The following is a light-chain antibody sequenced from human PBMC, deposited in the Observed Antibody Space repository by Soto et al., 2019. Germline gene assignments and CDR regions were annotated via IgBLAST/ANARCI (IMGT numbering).Light chain of an antibody. CDR2: TAS. Sequence: DIRMTQSPSAMSASVGDRVTITCRASQDITNYLAWFQQKPGKVPKRLISTASSLQSGVTSRFSGSGSGTEFTLTISSLQPEDFATYYCLQYNTYPWTFGQGTKVDIK. CDR1: QDITNY. J-gene: IGKJ1*01. CDR3: LQYNTYPWT. V-gene: IGKV1-17*03.